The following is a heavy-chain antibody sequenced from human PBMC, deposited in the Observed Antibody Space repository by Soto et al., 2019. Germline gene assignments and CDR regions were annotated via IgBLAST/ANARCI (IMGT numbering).Heavy chain of an antibody. CDR2: ISAYNGNT. CDR3: ARDWYYGSGSYYTLVGWFDP. CDR1: RYSLACCG. Sequence: ASLDASWDACRYSLACCGRRWVRPTPGQGLEWMGWISAYNGNTNYAQKLQGRVTMTTDTSTSTAYMELRSLRSDDTAVYYCARDWYYGSGSYYTLVGWFDPWGQGTLVTVSS. V-gene: IGHV1-18*01. D-gene: IGHD3-10*01. J-gene: IGHJ5*02.